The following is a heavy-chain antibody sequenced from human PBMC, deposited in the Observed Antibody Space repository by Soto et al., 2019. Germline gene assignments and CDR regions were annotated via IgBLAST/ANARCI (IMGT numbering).Heavy chain of an antibody. Sequence: SETLSLTCTVSGGSISSYYWSWIRQPPGKGLEWIGYIYYSGSTNCNPSLKSRVTISVVTSKNQFSLKLSSVTAADTAVYDCARAEAGRWIQLWVDAFDIWGQGTMVT. CDR1: GGSISSYY. D-gene: IGHD5-18*01. CDR2: IYYSGST. V-gene: IGHV4-59*01. J-gene: IGHJ3*02. CDR3: ARAEAGRWIQLWVDAFDI.